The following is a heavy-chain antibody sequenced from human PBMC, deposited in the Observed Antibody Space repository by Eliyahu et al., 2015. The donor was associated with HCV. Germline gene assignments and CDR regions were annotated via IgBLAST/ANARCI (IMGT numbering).Heavy chain of an antibody. D-gene: IGHD6-19*01. J-gene: IGHJ4*02. CDR3: ARALGYSSGWTRGISDY. Sequence: EVQLVESGGGLVQPGGSLTLSCAASGFXFSTYEMNWVRQAPGKGLEWVSYXSSSGYITYXXDSVRGRFTISRDDAKNSVYLQMHSLRAEDTAVYYCARALGYSSGWTRGISDYWGQGTLVTVSS. CDR2: XSSSGYIT. CDR1: GFXFSTYE. V-gene: IGHV3-48*03.